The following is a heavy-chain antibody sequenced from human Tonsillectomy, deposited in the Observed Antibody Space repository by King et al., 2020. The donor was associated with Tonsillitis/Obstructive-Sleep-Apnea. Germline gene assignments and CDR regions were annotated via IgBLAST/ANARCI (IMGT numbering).Heavy chain of an antibody. CDR3: ARDLSYCSSISCFSGGFDY. CDR2: ISYDGSNK. J-gene: IGHJ4*02. CDR1: RFTFSSYA. Sequence: VQLVESGGGVVQPGRSLRLSCAASRFTFSSYAMHWVRQAPGKGLEWVAVISYDGSNKYYADSVKGRFTISRDNSKNTLYLQMNSLRAEDTAVYYCARDLSYCSSISCFSGGFDYWGQGPLVTVSS. V-gene: IGHV3-30*04. D-gene: IGHD2-2*01.